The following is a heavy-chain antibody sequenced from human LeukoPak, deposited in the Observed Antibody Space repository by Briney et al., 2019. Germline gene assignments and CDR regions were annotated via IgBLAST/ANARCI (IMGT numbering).Heavy chain of an antibody. CDR3: ARDARIAPAGSNWLDP. CDR2: ISAYNGNT. J-gene: IGHJ5*02. D-gene: IGHD6-13*01. Sequence: ASVKVSCKASGYTFTSYGISWVRQAPGQGLEWMGWISAYNGNTNYAQKLQGRVTMTTDTSTSTAYMELRSLRSDDTAVYYCARDARIAPAGSNWLDPWGQGTLVTVSS. CDR1: GYTFTSYG. V-gene: IGHV1-18*01.